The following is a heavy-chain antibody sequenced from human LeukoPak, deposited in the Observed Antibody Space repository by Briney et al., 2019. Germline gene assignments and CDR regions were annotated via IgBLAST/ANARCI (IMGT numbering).Heavy chain of an antibody. V-gene: IGHV1-69*04. CDR3: ASSGYSSSRGVRGNSYGMDV. J-gene: IGHJ6*04. Sequence: SVKVSCKASGGTFSSYAISWVRQAPGQGLEWMGRIIPIFGIANYAQKLQGRVTITADKSTSTAYMELSSLRSEDTAVYYCASSGYSSSRGVRGNSYGMDVWGKGTTVTVSS. CDR2: IIPIFGIA. CDR1: GGTFSSYA. D-gene: IGHD5-18*01.